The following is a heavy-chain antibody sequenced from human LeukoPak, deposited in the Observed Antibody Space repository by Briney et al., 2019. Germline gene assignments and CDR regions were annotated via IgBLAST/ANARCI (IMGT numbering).Heavy chain of an antibody. J-gene: IGHJ5*02. V-gene: IGHV3-30*02. CDR2: IRYDGSSK. CDR3: AKDCVVVPAAIKGHWFDP. D-gene: IGHD2-2*01. Sequence: GGSLRLSCAASGFTFSSYGMHWVRQAPGKGLEWVAFIRYDGSSKYYADSVKGRFTISRDNSKNTLYLQMNSLRAEDTAVYYCAKDCVVVPAAIKGHWFDPWGQGTLVTVSS. CDR1: GFTFSSYG.